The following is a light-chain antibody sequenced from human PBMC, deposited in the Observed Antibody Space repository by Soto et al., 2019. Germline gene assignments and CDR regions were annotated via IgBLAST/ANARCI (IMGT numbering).Light chain of an antibody. Sequence: AIQLTQSPSSLSASVGDRVTITCRAGQGISSALAWYQQKPGKAPKLLIYDASSLESGVPSRFSGSGSGTDFTLTISSLQPEDFALYYCQQYSSSPRTFGQGTKVDIK. CDR2: DAS. CDR3: QQYSSSPRT. J-gene: IGKJ1*01. CDR1: QGISSA. V-gene: IGKV1-13*02.